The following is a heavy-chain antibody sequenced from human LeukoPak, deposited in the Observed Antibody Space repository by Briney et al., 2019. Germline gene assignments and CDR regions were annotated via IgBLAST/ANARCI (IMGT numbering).Heavy chain of an antibody. D-gene: IGHD3-22*01. Sequence: GGSLRLSCAASGFTFNSHDMSWVRQAPGKGLEWVSHISSTGDTTYYADPVKGRLTISRDNSKNTLYLQMNSLRAEDTAVYYCAKRDSSGYFPYYFDSWGQGTLVTVSS. J-gene: IGHJ4*02. CDR2: ISSTGDTT. CDR1: GFTFNSHD. V-gene: IGHV3-23*01. CDR3: AKRDSSGYFPYYFDS.